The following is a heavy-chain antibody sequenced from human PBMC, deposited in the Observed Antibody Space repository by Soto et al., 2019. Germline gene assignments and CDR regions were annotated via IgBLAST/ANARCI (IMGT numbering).Heavy chain of an antibody. CDR1: GFTFTRSA. CDR2: VVVNSGNT. CDR3: ATESPVLPFTAGAYYYYNGMDV. J-gene: IGHJ6*02. Sequence: MQLVQSGPEGQKPGTSVKVSCEASGFTFTRSAVQWVRQARGQRLEWIGWVVVNSGNTNYAQKFQDRVTITRDMSTSTSYMELSSLGSEDTAVYYCATESPVLPFTAGAYYYYNGMDVWGQGTTVTVSS. V-gene: IGHV1-58*01. D-gene: IGHD2-2*01.